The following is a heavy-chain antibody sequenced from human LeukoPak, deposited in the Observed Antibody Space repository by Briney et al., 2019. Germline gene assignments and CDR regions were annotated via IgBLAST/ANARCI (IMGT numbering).Heavy chain of an antibody. V-gene: IGHV4-4*07. CDR2: IYTSGST. J-gene: IGHJ4*02. CDR1: GDSISSYY. D-gene: IGHD6-25*01. CDR3: ARGGLFNSGLFDY. Sequence: ASETLSLTCTVSGDSISSYYWSWIRQPAGKGLEWIGRIYTSGSTSYNPSLKSRVTMSPDTSKNQFSLKLSSVTAADTVVYYCARGGLFNSGLFDYWGQGTLVTVSS.